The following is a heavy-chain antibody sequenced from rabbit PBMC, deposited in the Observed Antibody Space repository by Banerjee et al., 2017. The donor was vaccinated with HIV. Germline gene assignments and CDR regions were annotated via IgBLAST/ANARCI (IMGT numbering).Heavy chain of an antibody. V-gene: IGHV1S7*01. Sequence: GLVKPGASLTLTCKASSFSFSDRDVMCWVRQAPGKGLEWIGYIDPVFGITYFANWVNGRFSISRENAQNTVFLQMTSLTAADTATYFCARDLVAVIGWNFNLWGPGTLVTVS. CDR3: ARDLVAVIGWNFNL. J-gene: IGHJ4*01. CDR2: IDPVFGIT. D-gene: IGHD1-1*01. CDR1: SFSFSDRDV.